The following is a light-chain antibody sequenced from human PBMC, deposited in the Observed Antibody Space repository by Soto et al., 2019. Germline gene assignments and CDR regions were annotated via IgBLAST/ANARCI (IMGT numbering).Light chain of an antibody. J-gene: IGKJ1*01. CDR1: QSISSW. CDR3: QQYNSYPQT. V-gene: IGKV1-5*03. CDR2: KAS. Sequence: DIQMTQSPSTLSASVGDRVTITCRASQSISSWLAWYQQKPGKAPKLLIYKASSLESGVPSRFSGSGSGTEFTLTISSLQPADFATYYCQQYNSYPQTFGQGTKVEIK.